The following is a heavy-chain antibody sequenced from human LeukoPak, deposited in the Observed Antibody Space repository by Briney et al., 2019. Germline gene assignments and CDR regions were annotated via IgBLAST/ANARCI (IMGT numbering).Heavy chain of an antibody. CDR3: ARRRYGDYPSLVEF. J-gene: IGHJ4*02. CDR2: IDPSDSYT. Sequence: GESLKISCKGSGYSFTSYWLSWVRQMPGKGLEWMGRIDPSDSYTNYRPSFQGHVTISADKSIRTAYLQWSSLTASDTAMYYCARRRYGDYPSLVEFWGRGTRVTVSS. CDR1: GYSFTSYW. V-gene: IGHV5-10-1*01. D-gene: IGHD4-17*01.